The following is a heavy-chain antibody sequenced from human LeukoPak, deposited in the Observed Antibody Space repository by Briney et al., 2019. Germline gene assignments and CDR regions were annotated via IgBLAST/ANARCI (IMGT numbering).Heavy chain of an antibody. D-gene: IGHD2-2*01. CDR2: IWYDGSNK. J-gene: IGHJ6*03. V-gene: IGHV3-33*01. Sequence: PGGSLRLSCAASGFTFSSYGMHWVRQAPGKGLEWVAVIWYDGSNKYYADSVKGRFTISRDNSKNTLYLQMNSLRAEDTAVYYCARDSSTSVYYYYYMDVWGKGTTVTVSS. CDR3: ARDSSTSVYYYYYMDV. CDR1: GFTFSSYG.